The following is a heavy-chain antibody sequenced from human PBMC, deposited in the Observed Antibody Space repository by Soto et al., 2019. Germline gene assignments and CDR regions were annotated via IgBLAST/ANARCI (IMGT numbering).Heavy chain of an antibody. CDR1: GGSISSGDYY. J-gene: IGHJ4*02. Sequence: QVQLQESGPGLVKPSQTLSLTCTVSGGSISSGDYYWSWIRQPPGKGLEWIGYIYYSGSTYYNPSLKSRVTISVDTSKNQFSLKLSSVTAADTAVYYCARERGSGYYGPYFDYWGQGTLVTVSS. CDR2: IYYSGST. V-gene: IGHV4-30-4*01. CDR3: ARERGSGYYGPYFDY. D-gene: IGHD3-22*01.